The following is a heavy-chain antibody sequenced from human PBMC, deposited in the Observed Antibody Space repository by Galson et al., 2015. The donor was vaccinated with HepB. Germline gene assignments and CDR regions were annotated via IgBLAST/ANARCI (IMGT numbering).Heavy chain of an antibody. CDR3: ASAMVGAHGSDY. J-gene: IGHJ4*02. Sequence: SLRLSCAASGFTFNTYTMNWVRQAPGKGLEWVSYISSGSITIYYADSVKGRFTISRDNAKNSLYLQMDSLRDEDTAVYYCASAMVGAHGSDYWGQGTLVTVSS. D-gene: IGHD1-26*01. V-gene: IGHV3-48*02. CDR2: ISSGSITI. CDR1: GFTFNTYT.